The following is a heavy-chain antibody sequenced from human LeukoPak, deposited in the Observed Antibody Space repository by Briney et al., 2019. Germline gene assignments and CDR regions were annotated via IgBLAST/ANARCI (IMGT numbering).Heavy chain of an antibody. V-gene: IGHV1-8*03. CDR1: GYTFTSYD. D-gene: IGHD6-19*01. CDR2: MNPNSGNT. CDR3: ARDVGPSQSSGCYYFDS. Sequence: ASVKVSCKASGYTFTSYDINWVRQATGQGLEWMGWMNPNSGNTGYAQKFQGRVTITRNTSISTAYMELSSLRSEDTAVYYCARDVGPSQSSGCYYFDSWGQGTLVTVSS. J-gene: IGHJ4*02.